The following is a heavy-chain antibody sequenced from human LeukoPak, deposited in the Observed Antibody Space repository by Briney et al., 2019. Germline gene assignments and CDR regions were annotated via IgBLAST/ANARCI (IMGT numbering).Heavy chain of an antibody. V-gene: IGHV3-9*01. J-gene: IGHJ4*02. CDR1: GFTFDDYA. D-gene: IGHD4-17*01. Sequence: GGSLRLSCAASGFTFDDYAMHLVRQAPGKGLEWVSGISWNSGSIGYADSVKGRFTISRDNAKNSLYLQMNSLRAEDTALYYCAKAVSVTTPPFDHWGQGTLVTVSS. CDR3: AKAVSVTTPPFDH. CDR2: ISWNSGSI.